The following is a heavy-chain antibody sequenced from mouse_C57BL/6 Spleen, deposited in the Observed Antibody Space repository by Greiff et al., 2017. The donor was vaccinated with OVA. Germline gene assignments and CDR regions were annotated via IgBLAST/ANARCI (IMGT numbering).Heavy chain of an antibody. Sequence: VQLQQSGPELVKPGAAGKISGKAAGYSCTDDNMNGVKQSNGKSREWMGVINPNYGTTSYNQKFKGKATLTVAQSSSTAYMPLNRLTSEDSAVYYCARQADGYSWFAYWCQGTLVTVSA. D-gene: IGHD2-3*01. J-gene: IGHJ3*01. V-gene: IGHV1-39*01. CDR3: ARQADGYSWFAY. CDR1: GYSCTDDN. CDR2: INPNYGTT.